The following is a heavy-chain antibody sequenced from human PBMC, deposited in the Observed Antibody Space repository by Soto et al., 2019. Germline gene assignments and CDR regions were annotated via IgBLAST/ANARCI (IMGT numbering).Heavy chain of an antibody. J-gene: IGHJ4*02. D-gene: IGHD1-26*01. V-gene: IGHV4-31*03. Sequence: SPTCTVSGGPISSGGYYWSWIRQHPGKGLEWIGYIYYSGSTYYNPSLKSRVTISVDTSKNQFSLKLSSVTAADTAVYYCARDGGSYYGIDYWGQGTLVTVSS. CDR2: IYYSGST. CDR1: GGPISSGGYY. CDR3: ARDGGSYYGIDY.